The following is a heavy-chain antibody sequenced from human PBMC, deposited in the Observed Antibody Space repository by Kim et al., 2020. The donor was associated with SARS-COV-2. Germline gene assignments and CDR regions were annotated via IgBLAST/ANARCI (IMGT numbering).Heavy chain of an antibody. CDR3: AGGMGWLVED. CDR2: IKQDGSEK. J-gene: IGHJ4*02. V-gene: IGHV3-7*01. D-gene: IGHD6-19*01. CDR1: GFTFSTYY. Sequence: GGSLRLSCAASGFTFSTYYMTWVRQAPGKGLEWVAYIKQDGSEKEYVDSVKGRFTISRDNAKNSLYLQMNSLRAEDTAVYYCAGGMGWLVEDWGQGTLVTVSS.